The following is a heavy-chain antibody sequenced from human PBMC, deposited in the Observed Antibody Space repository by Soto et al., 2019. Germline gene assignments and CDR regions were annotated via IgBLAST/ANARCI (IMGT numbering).Heavy chain of an antibody. J-gene: IGHJ4*02. Sequence: GSLRLSCAASGFTFSSYSMNWVRQAPGKGLEWVSSISSSSSYIYYADSVKGRFTISRDNTKNSLYLQMNSLRAEDTAVYYCARPSSYQWLAFNWGQGTLVTVSS. CDR1: GFTFSSYS. CDR3: ARPSSYQWLAFN. CDR2: ISSSSSYI. D-gene: IGHD6-19*01. V-gene: IGHV3-21*01.